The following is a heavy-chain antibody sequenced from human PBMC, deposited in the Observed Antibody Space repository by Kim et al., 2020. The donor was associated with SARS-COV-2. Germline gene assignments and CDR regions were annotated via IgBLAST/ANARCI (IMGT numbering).Heavy chain of an antibody. CDR2: ISSSSNYI. Sequence: GGSLRLSCAASGFTFSTYSMNWVRQAPGKGLEWVSSISSSSNYIYYADSVKGRFTISRDNAKNSLSLQMNTLRAEDTAVYHCARGATIFGVLGDYYYYYMDVWGKGTTVTVSS. V-gene: IGHV3-21*01. CDR3: ARGATIFGVLGDYYYYYMDV. CDR1: GFTFSTYS. D-gene: IGHD3-3*01. J-gene: IGHJ6*03.